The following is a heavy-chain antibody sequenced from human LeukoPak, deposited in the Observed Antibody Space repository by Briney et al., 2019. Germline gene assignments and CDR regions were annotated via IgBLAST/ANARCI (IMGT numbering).Heavy chain of an antibody. CDR3: AKARGSSSWYEYFQH. Sequence: GGSLRLSCAASAFTFSSSWMHWVRQVPEKGLLWVSRINSDGSTSRYADSVKGRFTISRDNAKNTLYLQMNSLRAEDTAVYYCAKARGSSSWYEYFQHWGQGTLVTVSS. D-gene: IGHD6-13*01. CDR1: AFTFSSSW. CDR2: INSDGSTS. J-gene: IGHJ1*01. V-gene: IGHV3-74*01.